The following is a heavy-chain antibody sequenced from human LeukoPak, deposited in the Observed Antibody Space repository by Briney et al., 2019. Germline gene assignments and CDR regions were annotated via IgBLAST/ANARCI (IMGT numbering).Heavy chain of an antibody. Sequence: PGGSPRLSCAASGFTFSSYSMNWVRQAPGKGLEWVSSISTGSSFIYYADSVKGRFTISRDIAKNSLYLQMNSLRAEDTAVYYCARTDYYDKSIDYWGQGTLVTVSS. CDR1: GFTFSSYS. D-gene: IGHD3-22*01. CDR3: ARTDYYDKSIDY. V-gene: IGHV3-21*01. J-gene: IGHJ4*02. CDR2: ISTGSSFI.